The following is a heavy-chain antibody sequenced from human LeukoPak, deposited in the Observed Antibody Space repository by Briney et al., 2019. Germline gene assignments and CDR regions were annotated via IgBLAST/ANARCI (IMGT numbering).Heavy chain of an antibody. V-gene: IGHV1-69*04. J-gene: IGHJ4*02. Sequence: SVKVSCKASGGTFSSYAISWVRQAPGQGLGWMGRIIPILGIANYAQKFQGRVTITADKSMSTAYMELSSLRSEDTAVYYCARVNGGWYYFDYWGQGTLVTVSS. CDR3: ARVNGGWYYFDY. D-gene: IGHD6-19*01. CDR1: GGTFSSYA. CDR2: IIPILGIA.